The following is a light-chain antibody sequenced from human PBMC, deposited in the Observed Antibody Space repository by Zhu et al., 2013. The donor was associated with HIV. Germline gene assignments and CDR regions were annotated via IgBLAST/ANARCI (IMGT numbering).Light chain of an antibody. Sequence: PGERATLSCRASQSVSSSYLAWYQQKPGQAPRLLIYGASSRATGIPDRFSGSGSGTDFTLTISRLEPEDFAVYYCQQYGSSPFTLGPGTTVYIK. CDR3: QQYGSSPFT. CDR2: GAS. V-gene: IGKV3-20*01. CDR1: QSVSSSY. J-gene: IGKJ3*01.